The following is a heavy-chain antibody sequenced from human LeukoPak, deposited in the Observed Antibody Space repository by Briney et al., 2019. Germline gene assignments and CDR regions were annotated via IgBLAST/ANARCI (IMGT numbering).Heavy chain of an antibody. J-gene: IGHJ4*02. Sequence: PGGSLRLSCAASGFTFDDYTMHWVRQAPGKGLEWGSLISWDGGSTYYADSVKGRFTISRDNSKNSLYLQMNSLRTEGTALYYCAKDTGGRLRLGELSPYFDYWGQGTLVTVSS. V-gene: IGHV3-43*01. CDR3: AKDTGGRLRLGELSPYFDY. CDR2: ISWDGGST. D-gene: IGHD3-16*02. CDR1: GFTFDDYT.